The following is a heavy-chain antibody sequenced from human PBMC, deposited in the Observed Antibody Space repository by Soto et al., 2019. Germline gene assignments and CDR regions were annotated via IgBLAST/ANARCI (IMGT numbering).Heavy chain of an antibody. CDR1: GGSISSYY. Sequence: QVQLQESGPGLVKPSETLSLTCTVSGGSISSYYWSWIRQPPGKGLEWIGYIYNSGSTNYNPSLKSRVTISVDTSKTQFSPQLSSVTAADTAVYYCARGSPGYSSSWYRYWGQGTLVTVSS. V-gene: IGHV4-59*08. D-gene: IGHD6-13*01. J-gene: IGHJ4*02. CDR2: IYNSGST. CDR3: ARGSPGYSSSWYRY.